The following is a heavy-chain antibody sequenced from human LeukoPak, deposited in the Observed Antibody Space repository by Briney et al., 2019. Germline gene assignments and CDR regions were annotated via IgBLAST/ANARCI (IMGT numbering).Heavy chain of an antibody. CDR3: AKDFSNLYFGMDV. Sequence: PGGSLRLSCAASGFIFSNYGMNWVRQAPGKGLEWVAAISASGSATSYADSVRGRFTISRDNSKSTTYLQMIILRAEDTAVYYCAKDFSNLYFGMDVWGQGTTVTVSS. J-gene: IGHJ6*02. V-gene: IGHV3-23*01. CDR1: GFIFSNYG. CDR2: ISASGSAT.